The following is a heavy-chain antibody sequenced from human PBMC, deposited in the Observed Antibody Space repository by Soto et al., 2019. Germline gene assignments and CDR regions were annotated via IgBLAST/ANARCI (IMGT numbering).Heavy chain of an antibody. CDR2: INGGNGNT. J-gene: IGHJ4*02. V-gene: IGHV1-3*01. CDR3: ARELQGLYYFDY. CDR1: EYTFTSYT. D-gene: IGHD4-4*01. Sequence: ASVKVSCKASEYTFTSYTMHWVRQAPGQRLEWMGWINGGNGNTKYSQKFQGRVTITMDTSASTAYMELSSLRSDDTAVYYCARELQGLYYFDYWGQGTLVTVSS.